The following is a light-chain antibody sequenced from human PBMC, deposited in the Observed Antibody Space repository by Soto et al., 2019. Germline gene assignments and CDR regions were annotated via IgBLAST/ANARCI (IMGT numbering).Light chain of an antibody. CDR2: KAS. V-gene: IGKV1-5*03. Sequence: DIQMTQPPSTLSGSVGDRVTITCRASQTISSWLAWYQQKPGKAPKLLIYKASTLKSGVPSRFSGSGSGTEFTLTISSLQPEDFATYCCLQDYNYPLTFGGGTKVDI. J-gene: IGKJ4*01. CDR1: QTISSW. CDR3: LQDYNYPLT.